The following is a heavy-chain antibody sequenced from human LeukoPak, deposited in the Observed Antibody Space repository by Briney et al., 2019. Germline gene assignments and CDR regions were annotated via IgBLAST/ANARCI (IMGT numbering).Heavy chain of an antibody. CDR3: GRSAHDSGYCPFHY. Sequence: SETLSLTCTVSGDSISSHYWSWMRQPPGKGLEWIGYVYHTGSANYNPSLKSRVTISVDMSKNEFSLKLSSVTAADTAVYYCGRSAHDSGYCPFHYWGQGTLVTVSS. V-gene: IGHV4-59*11. CDR1: GDSISSHY. CDR2: VYHTGSA. J-gene: IGHJ4*02. D-gene: IGHD3-22*01.